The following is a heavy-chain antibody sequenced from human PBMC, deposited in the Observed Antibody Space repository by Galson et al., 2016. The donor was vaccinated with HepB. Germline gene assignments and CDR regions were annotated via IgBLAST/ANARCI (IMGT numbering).Heavy chain of an antibody. D-gene: IGHD6-25*01. Sequence: SLRLSCAASGFIFDDYAMHWVRQAPGKGLEWVSGISWNSGSIVYADSVKGRFTISRDNAKKSLYLQMNSLGTEDTALYYCAKGFSAAETRGIGGHWGQGTLVTVSS. CDR1: GFIFDDYA. J-gene: IGHJ4*02. CDR3: AKGFSAAETRGIGGH. CDR2: ISWNSGSI. V-gene: IGHV3-9*01.